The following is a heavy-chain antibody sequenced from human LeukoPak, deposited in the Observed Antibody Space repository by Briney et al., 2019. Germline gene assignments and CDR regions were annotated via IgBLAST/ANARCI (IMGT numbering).Heavy chain of an antibody. CDR1: GGSLNPYY. D-gene: IGHD1-26*01. V-gene: IGHV4-4*07. CDR3: ARTSASGATYFDY. CDR2: IYFSGST. J-gene: IGHJ4*02. Sequence: PSETLSLTCTVSGGSLNPYYWSWIRQPAGKGLEWIGRIYFSGSTHYIPSLQSRVTMSVDTSKSQFSLKLSSVTAADTAIYYCARTSASGATYFDYWGQGTLVTVSS.